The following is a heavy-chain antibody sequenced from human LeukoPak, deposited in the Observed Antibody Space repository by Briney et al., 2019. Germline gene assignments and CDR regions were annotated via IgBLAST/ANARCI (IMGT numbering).Heavy chain of an antibody. D-gene: IGHD7-27*01. CDR2: ICYSGST. CDR1: GGSISSSSYY. Sequence: PSETLSLTCTVSGGSISSSSYYWGWIRQPPGKGLEWIGSICYSGSTYYNPSLKSRVTISVDTSKNQFSLKLSSVTAADTAVYYCARRATATGSWGYFDYWGQGTLVTVSS. V-gene: IGHV4-39*01. J-gene: IGHJ4*02. CDR3: ARRATATGSWGYFDY.